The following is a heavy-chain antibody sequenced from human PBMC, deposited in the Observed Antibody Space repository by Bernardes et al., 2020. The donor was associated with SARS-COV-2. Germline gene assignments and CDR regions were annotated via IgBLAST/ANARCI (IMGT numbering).Heavy chain of an antibody. CDR1: GYTFTDSY. D-gene: IGHD2-8*02. V-gene: IGHV1-2*02. Sequence: ASVKVSCKTSGYTFTDSYIHWVRQAPGQGLEWMGWINPYSGDTNYAQNFQGRVIMTRDTSISTSYMELSRLTSDDTAVYFCARAYYTDIHDYFYAGYWSQGTKVTVSS. CDR3: ARAYYTDIHDYFYAGY. CDR2: INPYSGDT. J-gene: IGHJ4*02.